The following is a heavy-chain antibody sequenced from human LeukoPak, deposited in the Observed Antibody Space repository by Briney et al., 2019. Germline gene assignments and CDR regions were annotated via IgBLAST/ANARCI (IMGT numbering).Heavy chain of an antibody. CDR2: ISSSSSYI. CDR1: GFTFSSYA. D-gene: IGHD3-3*01. J-gene: IGHJ6*03. V-gene: IGHV3-21*01. Sequence: GSLRLSCAASGFTFSSYAMSWVRQAPGKGLEWVSSISSSSSYIYYADSVKGRFTISRDNAKNSLYLQMNSLRAEDTAVYYCARDASRYYDFWSGYSYYYYMDVWGKGTTVTVSS. CDR3: ARDASRYYDFWSGYSYYYYMDV.